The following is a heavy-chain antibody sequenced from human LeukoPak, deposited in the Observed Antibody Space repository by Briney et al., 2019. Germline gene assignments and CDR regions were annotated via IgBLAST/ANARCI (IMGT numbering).Heavy chain of an antibody. J-gene: IGHJ4*02. D-gene: IGHD1-26*01. CDR3: ARSVGGTTWDY. CDR1: GYSFTNYW. Sequence: GESLQISCQGSGYSFTNYWIGWVRQMPGKGLEWMGIIYPGDSDTRYSPSLQGQVTISADKSISTAYLQWSSLRASDTAIYYCARSVGGTTWDYWGQGTLVTVSS. CDR2: IYPGDSDT. V-gene: IGHV5-51*01.